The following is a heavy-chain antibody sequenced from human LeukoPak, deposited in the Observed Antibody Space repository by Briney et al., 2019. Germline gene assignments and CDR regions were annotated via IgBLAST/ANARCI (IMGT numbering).Heavy chain of an antibody. CDR3: AKDGRIAAAGTASKRPYYYYYYMDV. Sequence: GGSLRLSCAASGFTFDDYAVHWVRQAPGKGLEWVSLISWDGGSTYYADSVKGRFTISRDNSKNSLYLQMNSLRAEDTALYYCAKDGRIAAAGTASKRPYYYYYYMDVWGKGTTVTVSS. CDR2: ISWDGGST. CDR1: GFTFDDYA. V-gene: IGHV3-43D*03. J-gene: IGHJ6*03. D-gene: IGHD6-13*01.